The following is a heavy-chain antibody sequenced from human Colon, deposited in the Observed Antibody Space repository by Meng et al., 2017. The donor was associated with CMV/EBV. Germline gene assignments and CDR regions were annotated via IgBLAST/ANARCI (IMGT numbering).Heavy chain of an antibody. J-gene: IGHJ4*02. CDR1: GFTFSSYT. Sequence: GESLKISCATSGFTFSSYTMHWVRQAPGKGLEWVSSISTSGTKIYYADSVTGRFTVSRDDAKDSLYLQLNSLRAEDTALYYCARDKGFLGGTFDYWGQGTLVTVSS. CDR2: ISTSGTKI. V-gene: IGHV3-21*01. D-gene: IGHD1-26*01. CDR3: ARDKGFLGGTFDY.